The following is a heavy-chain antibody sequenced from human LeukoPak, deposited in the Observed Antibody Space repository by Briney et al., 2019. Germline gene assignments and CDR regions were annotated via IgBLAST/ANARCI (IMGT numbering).Heavy chain of an antibody. CDR2: IKPDGSEK. J-gene: IGHJ3*02. Sequence: GGSLRLSCAASGFTFSSYWMSWVRQAPGKGLEWVANIKPDGSEKHYVDSVKGRLTIARDNAKNSLYLQMNSLRAEDTAVYYCARGDYYGSGSYCHDAFDIWGQGTMVTVSS. CDR1: GFTFSSYW. D-gene: IGHD3-10*01. CDR3: ARGDYYGSGSYCHDAFDI. V-gene: IGHV3-7*03.